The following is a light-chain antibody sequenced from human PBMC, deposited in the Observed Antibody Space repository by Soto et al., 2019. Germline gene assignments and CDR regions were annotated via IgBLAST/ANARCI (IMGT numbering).Light chain of an antibody. J-gene: IGKJ1*01. V-gene: IGKV3-15*01. Sequence: ILMTQSPATLSVSPGERATLSCRASQSVSNNLAWYQQKPGQAPRLLIYDASTRATGIPARFSGSGSGTACTLTIRGLQSEDFAVYYCQQYNNWPPWTFGQGTKVEIK. CDR3: QQYNNWPPWT. CDR1: QSVSNN. CDR2: DAS.